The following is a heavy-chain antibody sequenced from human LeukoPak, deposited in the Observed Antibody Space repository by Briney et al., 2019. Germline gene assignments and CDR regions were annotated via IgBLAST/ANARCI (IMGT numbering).Heavy chain of an antibody. V-gene: IGHV3-30*03. J-gene: IGHJ4*02. Sequence: GGSLRLSCAASGFTFSTYGMHWVRQAPGKGLEWVAVVSYDGSSIYYADSVKGRFTISRDNSKNTLFLQMNSLRAEDTAEYYCARGDDYGGAWYYFDYWGQGTLVTVSS. CDR3: ARGDDYGGAWYYFDY. CDR1: GFTFSTYG. CDR2: VSYDGSSI. D-gene: IGHD4-23*01.